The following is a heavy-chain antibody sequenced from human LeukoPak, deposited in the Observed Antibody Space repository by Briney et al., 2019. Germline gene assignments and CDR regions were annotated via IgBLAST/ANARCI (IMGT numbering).Heavy chain of an antibody. V-gene: IGHV4-59*01. Sequence: PSETLSLTCTVSGGSITSYYWSWIRQPPGKGLEWIGYIYYSGSTNYNPSLKSRVTISVDTSKNQFSLKLSSVTAADTAVYYCASGGGYDAFDIWGQGTMVTVSS. CDR3: ASGGGYDAFDI. CDR2: IYYSGST. CDR1: GGSITSYY. D-gene: IGHD3-10*01. J-gene: IGHJ3*02.